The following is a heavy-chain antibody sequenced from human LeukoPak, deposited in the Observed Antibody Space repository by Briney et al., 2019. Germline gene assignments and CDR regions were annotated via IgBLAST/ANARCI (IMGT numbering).Heavy chain of an antibody. Sequence: GGSLRLSCAASGFTFSSYAMHWVRQAPGKGLEWVAVISYDGSNKYYADSVKGRFTISRDNSKNTLYLQMNSLRAEDTAVYYCAKDDPFYGSGSPPRFRDAFDIWGQGTMVTVSS. J-gene: IGHJ3*02. V-gene: IGHV3-30-3*01. D-gene: IGHD3-10*01. CDR2: ISYDGSNK. CDR1: GFTFSSYA. CDR3: AKDDPFYGSGSPPRFRDAFDI.